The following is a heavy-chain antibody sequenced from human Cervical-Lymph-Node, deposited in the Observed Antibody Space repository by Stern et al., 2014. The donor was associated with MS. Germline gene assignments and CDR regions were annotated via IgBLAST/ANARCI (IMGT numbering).Heavy chain of an antibody. D-gene: IGHD4-17*01. CDR2: ISYDGRDK. Sequence: VQLVESGGGVVQPGTSLRLSCAASGFTFSTNAMHWVRQAPGKGLEWVAVISYDGRDKNYADSVKGRFTISRDNSQNTLFLQVNGLRGEDTALYYCAREGPYGDRSTYSYFGVDVWGQGTTGTVSS. J-gene: IGHJ6*02. CDR1: GFTFSTNA. CDR3: AREGPYGDRSTYSYFGVDV. V-gene: IGHV3-30*14.